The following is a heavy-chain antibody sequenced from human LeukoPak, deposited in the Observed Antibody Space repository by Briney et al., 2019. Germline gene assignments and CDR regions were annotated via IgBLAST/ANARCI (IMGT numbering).Heavy chain of an antibody. CDR1: GYYISTDYY. Sequence: SETLSLTCDVSGYYISTDYYWGWIRQPPGKGLEWIASTYHSGSAYYNPSLKSRVTISVDTSKNQFSLKLNSVTAADTAVYYCARGGAVVAVYFDYWGQGTLVTVSS. CDR3: ARGGAVVAVYFDY. J-gene: IGHJ4*02. CDR2: TYHSGSA. V-gene: IGHV4-38-2*01. D-gene: IGHD2-15*01.